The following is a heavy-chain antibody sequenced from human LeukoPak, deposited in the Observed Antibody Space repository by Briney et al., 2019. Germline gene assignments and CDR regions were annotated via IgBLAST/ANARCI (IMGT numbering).Heavy chain of an antibody. CDR1: GFTFRSHW. V-gene: IGHV3-7*01. J-gene: IGHJ4*02. D-gene: IGHD2-15*01. Sequence: RGSLRLSCAAAGFTFRSHWMSWIRQAPGKGLEWVANTNQDGSDKQYVDSVKGRFTISRDNAKNSLYLQMDSLRVEDTGLYYCARDHVVDGLVFDYWGQGALVTVSS. CDR3: ARDHVVDGLVFDY. CDR2: TNQDGSDK.